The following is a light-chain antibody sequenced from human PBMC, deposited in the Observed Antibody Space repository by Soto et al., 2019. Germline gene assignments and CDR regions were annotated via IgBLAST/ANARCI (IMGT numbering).Light chain of an antibody. J-gene: IGKJ5*01. CDR1: QSVTSY. CDR2: DVS. CDR3: RQRSDWPLT. V-gene: IGKV3-11*01. Sequence: TQSPATQSLSPGDRATLSCRASQSVTSYLAWYQQKPGQAPRLLIYDVSNRASGIPARFSGSGSETDFTLTISSLEPEDFAVYYCRQRSDWPLTFGQGTRLEVK.